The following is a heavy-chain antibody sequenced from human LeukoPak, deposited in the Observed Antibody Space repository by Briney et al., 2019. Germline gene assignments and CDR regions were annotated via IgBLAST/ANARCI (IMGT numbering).Heavy chain of an antibody. CDR1: GFTFSSYG. CDR3: ARAYRDGYNFYYFDY. D-gene: IGHD5-24*01. V-gene: IGHV3-33*01. J-gene: IGHJ4*02. CDR2: IWYDGSNK. Sequence: GGSLRLSCAASGFTFSSYGMHWVRQAPGKGLEWVAVIWYDGSNKYYADSVKGRFTISRDNSKNTLCLQMNSLRAEDTAVYYCARAYRDGYNFYYFDYWGQGTLVTVSS.